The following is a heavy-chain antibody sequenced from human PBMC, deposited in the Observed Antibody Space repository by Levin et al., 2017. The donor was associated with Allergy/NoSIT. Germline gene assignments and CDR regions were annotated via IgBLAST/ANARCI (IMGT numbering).Heavy chain of an antibody. CDR2: IHYSGSR. J-gene: IGHJ2*01. V-gene: IGHV4-59*01. Sequence: SETLSLTCLVSGASISSAYWSWIRQPPGKGLEWIAWIHYSGSRNYSPSLKSRATISLDTSKNQFSLELTSMAAADPAVYYCARGGASSKYFDLWGRGTLVSVSS. D-gene: IGHD6-13*01. CDR1: GASISSAY. CDR3: ARGGASSKYFDL.